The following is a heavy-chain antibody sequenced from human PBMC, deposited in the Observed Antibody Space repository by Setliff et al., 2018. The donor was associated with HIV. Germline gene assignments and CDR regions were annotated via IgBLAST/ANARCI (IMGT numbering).Heavy chain of an antibody. CDR1: GFTFSSYE. J-gene: IGHJ5*02. CDR2: ISGSGSTI. CDR3: AREYKRYNFWSGSGFGRSWFDP. V-gene: IGHV3-48*03. Sequence: GGSLRLSCAASGFTFSSYEMNWVRQAPGKGLEWIAYISGSGSTIYYADSVKGRITISRDNAKNSLYLQMNSLRGEDTAVYYCAREYKRYNFWSGSGFGRSWFDPWGQGTLVTVSS. D-gene: IGHD3-3*01.